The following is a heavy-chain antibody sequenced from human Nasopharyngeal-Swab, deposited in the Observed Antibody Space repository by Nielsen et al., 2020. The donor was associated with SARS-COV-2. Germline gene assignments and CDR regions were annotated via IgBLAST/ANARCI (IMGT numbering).Heavy chain of an antibody. CDR2: ISGSGGST. Sequence: GESLKISCAASGFIFSNYGMHWVRQAPGKGLEWVSAISGSGGSTYYADSVKGRFTISRDNSKNTLYLQMNSLRAEDTAVYYCASRYCSGGSCYPTYFVYWGQGTLVTVSS. CDR3: ASRYCSGGSCYPTYFVY. V-gene: IGHV3-23*01. J-gene: IGHJ4*02. CDR1: GFIFSNYG. D-gene: IGHD2-15*01.